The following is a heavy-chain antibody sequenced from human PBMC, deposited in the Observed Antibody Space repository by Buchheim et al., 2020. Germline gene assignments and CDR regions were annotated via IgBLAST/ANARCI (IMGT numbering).Heavy chain of an antibody. CDR3: ARRGCRSGGSCDSVAGWFDP. D-gene: IGHD2-15*01. J-gene: IGHJ5*02. Sequence: QVQLQQWGAGLLKPSETLSLTCAVYGGSFSGYYWSWIRQPPGKGLEWIGEINHSGSTNYNPSLKSRVTISVDTSKNQFSLKLSSVTAADTAVYYRARRGCRSGGSCDSVAGWFDPWGQGTL. CDR1: GGSFSGYY. CDR2: INHSGST. V-gene: IGHV4-34*01.